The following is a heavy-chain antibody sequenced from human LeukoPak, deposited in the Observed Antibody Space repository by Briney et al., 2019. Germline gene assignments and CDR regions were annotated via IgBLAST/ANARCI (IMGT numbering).Heavy chain of an antibody. V-gene: IGHV3-7*01. CDR3: ARGPSGYHNT. J-gene: IGHJ4*02. CDR2: IKQDGSEK. CDR1: GFTFSSRDW. Sequence: RAGGSLRLSCAASGFTFSSRDWMTWVRQAPGKGLEWVANIKQDGSEKNYVDSVKGRFTISRDNAENTLYLQMNSLRAEDTAVYYCARGPSGYHNTGGQGTLVTVSS. D-gene: IGHD5-12*01.